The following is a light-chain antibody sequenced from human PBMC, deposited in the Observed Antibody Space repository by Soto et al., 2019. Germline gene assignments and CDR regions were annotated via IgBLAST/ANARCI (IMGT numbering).Light chain of an antibody. CDR2: HIS. V-gene: IGKV2-30*01. J-gene: IGKJ2*01. Sequence: DVVMTQSPPSLTVTHGQPASISCRSTQTLEYSDGNTYLNWFHQRPGQSPRRLLYHISNRDSGVPDRFSGSGSGTNFTLKISRVEAEDVGVYYCMQGTHSPLFGQGTKLEIK. CDR3: MQGTHSPL. CDR1: QTLEYSDGNTY.